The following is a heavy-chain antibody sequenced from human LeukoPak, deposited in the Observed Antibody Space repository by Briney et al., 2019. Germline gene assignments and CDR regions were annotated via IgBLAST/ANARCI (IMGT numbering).Heavy chain of an antibody. CDR1: GFTFSSYG. Sequence: GGSLRLSCAASGFTFSSYGMHWVRQARGKGLEWVAFIRYDGSNKYYADSVKGRFTISRDNSKNTLYLQMNSLRAEDTAVYYCAKESAGLSLSRAFDYWGQGTLVTVSS. CDR2: IRYDGSNK. CDR3: AKESAGLSLSRAFDY. J-gene: IGHJ4*02. V-gene: IGHV3-30*02.